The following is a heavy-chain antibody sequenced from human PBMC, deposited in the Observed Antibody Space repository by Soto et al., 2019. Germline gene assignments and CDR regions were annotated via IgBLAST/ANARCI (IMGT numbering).Heavy chain of an antibody. CDR2: INPSGGST. J-gene: IGHJ5*02. D-gene: IGHD3-3*01. CDR3: ARDLANPYATIFGVVIIPVDGVWFDP. Sequence: ASVKVSCKASGYTFTSYYMHWVRQAPGQGLEWMGIINPSGGSTSYAQKFQGRVTMTRDTSTSTVYMELSSLRSEDTAVYYCARDLANPYATIFGVVIIPVDGVWFDPWGQGTLVTVSS. V-gene: IGHV1-46*01. CDR1: GYTFTSYY.